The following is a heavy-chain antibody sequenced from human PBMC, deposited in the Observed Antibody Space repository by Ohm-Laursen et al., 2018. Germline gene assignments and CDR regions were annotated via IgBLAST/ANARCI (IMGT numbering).Heavy chain of an antibody. D-gene: IGHD5-18*01. Sequence: PTQTLTLTRSFSGFSLSTGGMSVTWIRQPPGKALEWLGRIDWDDDKYYSTSLKTRLTISKDTSKNQVVLTMTNMDPVDTATYYCARSDTSMVWYFDYWGQGTLVTVSS. CDR1: GFSLSTGGMS. CDR3: ARSDTSMVWYFDY. CDR2: IDWDDDK. J-gene: IGHJ4*02. V-gene: IGHV2-70*11.